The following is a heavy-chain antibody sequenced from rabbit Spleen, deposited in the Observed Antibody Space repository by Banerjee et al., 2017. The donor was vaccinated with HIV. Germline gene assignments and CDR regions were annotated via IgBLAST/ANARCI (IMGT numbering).Heavy chain of an antibody. Sequence: QEQLEESGGDLVKPEGSLTLTCTASGFSFSNYWMCWVRQAPGKGLEWIACIYTGNGNTYYASWVNGRFTISKPSSTTVTLQLNSLTAADTATYFCARGVTSGGAGFNLWGPGTLVTV. D-gene: IGHD3-1*01. CDR1: GFSFSNYW. V-gene: IGHV1S45*01. J-gene: IGHJ4*01. CDR3: ARGVTSGGAGFNL. CDR2: IYTGNGNT.